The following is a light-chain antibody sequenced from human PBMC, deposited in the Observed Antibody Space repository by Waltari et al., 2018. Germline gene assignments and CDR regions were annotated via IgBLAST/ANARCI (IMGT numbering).Light chain of an antibody. Sequence: QLVLTQSPSASASLGASVKLTCTLSSGHSSNVIAWHQQQPENGPRYLMKVNSDVSHSKGDKIPGRCSGSSSGVEHYLTISGVPSDDEADYCCQTGGHGTWVLGGGTKLTVL. J-gene: IGLJ3*02. CDR3: QTGGHGTWV. V-gene: IGLV4-69*01. CDR1: SGHSSNV. CDR2: VNSDVSH.